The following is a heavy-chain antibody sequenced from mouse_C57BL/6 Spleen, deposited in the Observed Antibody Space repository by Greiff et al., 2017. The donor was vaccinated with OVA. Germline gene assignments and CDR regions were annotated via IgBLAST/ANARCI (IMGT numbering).Heavy chain of an antibody. Sequence: VQLQQSGPELVKPAASVTISCTASGYTFTDYYMNWLQQSHGKSLEWIGDISPNNGGTSYNPQFKGKATLTVDKSTSTAYMELRSLTSEDSAVYYCARWDWDRDYWGQGTTLTVSS. D-gene: IGHD4-1*01. V-gene: IGHV1-26*01. CDR1: GYTFTDYY. CDR2: ISPNNGGT. CDR3: ARWDWDRDY. J-gene: IGHJ2*01.